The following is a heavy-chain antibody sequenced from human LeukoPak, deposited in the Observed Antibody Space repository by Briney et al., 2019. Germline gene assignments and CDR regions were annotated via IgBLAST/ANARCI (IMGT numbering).Heavy chain of an antibody. CDR2: INHSGST. Sequence: TPSETLSLTCAVYGGSFSGYYWSWIRQPPGKGLEWIGEINHSGSTNYNPSLKSRVTISVDTSKNQFSLKLSSVTAADTAVYYCASHSVATKSYYYYGMDVWGQGTTVTVSS. CDR3: ASHSVATKSYYYYGMDV. J-gene: IGHJ6*02. D-gene: IGHD5-12*01. CDR1: GGSFSGYY. V-gene: IGHV4-34*01.